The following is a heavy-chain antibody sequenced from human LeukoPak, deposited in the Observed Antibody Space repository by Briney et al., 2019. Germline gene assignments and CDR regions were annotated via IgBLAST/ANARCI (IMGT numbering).Heavy chain of an antibody. J-gene: IGHJ3*02. CDR2: ITGSADNT. V-gene: IGHV3-23*01. Sequence: QSGGSLRLSCAASGFTFSSYAMSWVRQAPGKGLEWVSLITGSADNTYYADSVKGRFTISRDNSKNTLYLQMNSLRAEDTAVYYCARGRSGYGYGLDDAFDIWGQGTMVTVSS. CDR1: GFTFSSYA. D-gene: IGHD5-18*01. CDR3: ARGRSGYGYGLDDAFDI.